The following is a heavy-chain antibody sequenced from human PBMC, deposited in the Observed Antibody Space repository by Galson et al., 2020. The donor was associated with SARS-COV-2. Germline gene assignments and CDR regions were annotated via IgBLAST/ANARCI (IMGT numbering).Heavy chain of an antibody. CDR3: ARVIRYYESSGYADS. CDR1: GFTFSHYA. D-gene: IGHD3-22*01. J-gene: IGHJ5*01. V-gene: IGHV3-30*04. Sequence: GGSLRLSCAASGFTFSHYAMQWVRQAPDKGLEWVSLLSYDGRSQYYIDSVKGRFTISRDISKNTLYLQVDRLRPEDTGVYYCARVIRYYESSGYADSWGQGTLITVSS. CDR2: LSYDGRSQ.